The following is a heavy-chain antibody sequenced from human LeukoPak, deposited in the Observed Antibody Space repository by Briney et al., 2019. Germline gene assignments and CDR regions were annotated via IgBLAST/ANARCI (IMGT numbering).Heavy chain of an antibody. Sequence: PGGSLRLSCAASGFTFSDYYMSWIRQAPGRGLEWVSYISSSGSTIYYADSVKGRFTISRDNAKNSLYLQMNSLRAEDTAVYYCAREDYYDSSGYRTIFDYWGQGTLVTVSS. CDR3: AREDYYDSSGYRTIFDY. CDR2: ISSSGSTI. D-gene: IGHD3-22*01. CDR1: GFTFSDYY. J-gene: IGHJ4*02. V-gene: IGHV3-11*01.